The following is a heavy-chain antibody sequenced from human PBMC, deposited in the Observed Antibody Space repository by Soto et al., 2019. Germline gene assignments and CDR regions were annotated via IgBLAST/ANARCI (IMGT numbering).Heavy chain of an antibody. V-gene: IGHV1-8*01. CDR1: GYTFTSYD. CDR3: ARKRRGSSGWYNWFDP. D-gene: IGHD6-13*01. CDR2: MNPNSGNT. J-gene: IGHJ5*02. Sequence: QVQLVQSGAEVKKPGASVKVSCKASGYTFTSYDINWVRQATGQGLEWMGWMNPNSGNTGSAQKFQGRVTLTRNTYITTAYMELSSLRSEDTAVYYCARKRRGSSGWYNWFDPWGQGTLVTVSS.